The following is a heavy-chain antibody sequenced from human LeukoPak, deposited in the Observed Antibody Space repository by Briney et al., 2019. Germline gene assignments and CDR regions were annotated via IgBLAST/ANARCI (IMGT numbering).Heavy chain of an antibody. D-gene: IGHD6-19*01. CDR2: IYYSGST. CDR3: ARGRGSGWYWYFDL. Sequence: SETLSLTCTVSGGSISSGGYYWSWIRQPPGKGLEWIGYIYYSGSTNYNPSLKSRVTISVDTSKNQFSLKLSSVTAADTAVYYCARGRGSGWYWYFDLWGRGTLVTVSS. V-gene: IGHV4-61*08. CDR1: GGSISSGGYY. J-gene: IGHJ2*01.